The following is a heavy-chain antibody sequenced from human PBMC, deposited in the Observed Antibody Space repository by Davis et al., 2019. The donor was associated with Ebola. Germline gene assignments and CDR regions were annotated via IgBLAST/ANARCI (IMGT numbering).Heavy chain of an antibody. CDR2: IKQDGSEK. CDR1: GFTFSSYA. D-gene: IGHD3-10*01. Sequence: GGSLRLSCAASGFTFSSYAMSWVRQAPGKGLEWVANIKQDGSEKYYVDSVKGRFTISRDNSKNTLYLQMNSLRAEDTAVYYCARDLTMVQGVIDYWGQGTLVTVSS. V-gene: IGHV3-7*01. J-gene: IGHJ4*02. CDR3: ARDLTMVQGVIDY.